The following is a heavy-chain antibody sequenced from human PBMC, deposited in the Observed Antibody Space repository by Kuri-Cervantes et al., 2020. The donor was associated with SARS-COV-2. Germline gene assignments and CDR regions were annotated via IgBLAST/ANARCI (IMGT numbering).Heavy chain of an antibody. CDR2: INHSGNT. CDR3: ARGGIAARPGWFDP. J-gene: IGHJ5*02. V-gene: IGHV4-34*01. Sequence: SETLSLTCAVYGGSFSDYYWSWVRQPPGKGLEWIGEINHSGNTNYDPSLKSRVTISVDTSKNQFSLKLSSVTAADTAVYYCARGGIAARPGWFDPWGQGTLVTVSS. CDR1: GGSFSDYY. D-gene: IGHD6-6*01.